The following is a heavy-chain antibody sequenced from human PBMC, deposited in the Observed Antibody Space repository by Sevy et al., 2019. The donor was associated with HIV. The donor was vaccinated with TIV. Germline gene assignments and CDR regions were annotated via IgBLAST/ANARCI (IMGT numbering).Heavy chain of an antibody. D-gene: IGHD2-21*02. CDR1: GYIFTDYY. V-gene: IGHV1-2*02. CDR2: ISPDNGDT. J-gene: IGHJ4*02. CDR3: ARGGLLTANSGGHDY. Sequence: ASVKVSCKASGYIFTDYYMHWERQAPGRGLEWMGWISPDNGDTNYAQKFQGRVTMTRGTSISTASMELSRLSSDDTAVYYCARGGLLTANSGGHDYWGQGTLVTVSS.